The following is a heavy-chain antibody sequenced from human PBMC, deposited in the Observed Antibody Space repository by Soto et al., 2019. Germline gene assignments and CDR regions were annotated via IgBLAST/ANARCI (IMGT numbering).Heavy chain of an antibody. CDR2: ISAYNGNT. Sequence: QVQLVQSGAEVKKPGASVKVSCKASGYTFTSYGISWVRQAPGQGLEWMGWISAYNGNTNYAPKLKGRVTMTTDTSTSTAYMELRSLRSDDTAVYYCARDQPQYYYDSSGYFDYWGQGTLVTVSS. CDR1: GYTFTSYG. CDR3: ARDQPQYYYDSSGYFDY. V-gene: IGHV1-18*01. D-gene: IGHD3-22*01. J-gene: IGHJ4*02.